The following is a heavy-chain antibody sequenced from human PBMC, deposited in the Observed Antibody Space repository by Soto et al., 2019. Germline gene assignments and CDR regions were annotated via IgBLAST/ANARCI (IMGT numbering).Heavy chain of an antibody. J-gene: IGHJ4*02. Sequence: EVQLVESGGGLVKPGASLRLSGAASGFTFSNARMNWVREAPGKGLEWVGHIRSETDGGTIVYPAPVKGRFIISRDDSRNTLYLQMNNLKTEDTAVYYCTTAHPRGPDYWGQGTLVTVSS. CDR2: IRSETDGGTI. CDR3: TTAHPRGPDY. V-gene: IGHV3-15*01. CDR1: GFTFSNAR.